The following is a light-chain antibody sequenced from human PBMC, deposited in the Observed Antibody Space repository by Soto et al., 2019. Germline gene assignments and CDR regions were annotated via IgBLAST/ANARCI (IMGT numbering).Light chain of an antibody. J-gene: IGKJ1*01. CDR3: QQRSNWQRT. Sequence: MVLTQSPATLSLSPGERATLSCRASQSVSSYLAWFQQKPGQAPRLLIYDASNRATGIPARFSGSGSGTDFTLTISSLEPEDFAVYYCQQRSNWQRTFGQGTKVDIK. CDR1: QSVSSY. CDR2: DAS. V-gene: IGKV3-11*01.